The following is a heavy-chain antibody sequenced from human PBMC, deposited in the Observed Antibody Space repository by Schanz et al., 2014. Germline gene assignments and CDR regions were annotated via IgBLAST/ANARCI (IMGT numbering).Heavy chain of an antibody. V-gene: IGHV3-72*01. Sequence: EVQVVESGGGLVQPGGSLRLSCAASGFIFSDHYMEWVRQAPGKGLQWVGRTKNKANSYTTEYAASVKGRFTISRDDLKNSMNLQMNSLKTEETAVYYCVVWFGGVRNSWGQGTLVTVSS. D-gene: IGHD3-10*01. CDR3: VVWFGGVRNS. J-gene: IGHJ4*02. CDR1: GFIFSDHY. CDR2: TKNKANSYTT.